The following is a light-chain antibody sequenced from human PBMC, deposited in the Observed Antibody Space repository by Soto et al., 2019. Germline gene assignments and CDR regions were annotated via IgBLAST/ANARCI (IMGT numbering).Light chain of an antibody. CDR2: GVS. CDR1: QSVSSY. Sequence: EIVSTQSPATLSLSPGERATHSCRASQSVSSYLAWYQQIPGQAPRLLIYGVSSRAAGIPDRFSGSGSGTDFTLTINRLEPEDFAVYYCQQYHNTPITFGQGTRLEI. CDR3: QQYHNTPIT. V-gene: IGKV3-20*01. J-gene: IGKJ5*01.